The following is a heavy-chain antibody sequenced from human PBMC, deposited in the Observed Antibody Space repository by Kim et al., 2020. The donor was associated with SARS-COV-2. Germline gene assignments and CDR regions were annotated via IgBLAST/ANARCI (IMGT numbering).Heavy chain of an antibody. J-gene: IGHJ3*02. Sequence: SETLSLTCIVSSGSINYYYWNWIRQPPGKGLEWIGYIYYSGSTNYNPSLKSRVTISVDTSKKQFSLKLSSVTAADTAVYYCARGGTTWTFDIWGQGTMATVSS. CDR1: SGSINYYY. CDR2: IYYSGST. D-gene: IGHD4-17*01. V-gene: IGHV4-59*13. CDR3: ARGGTTWTFDI.